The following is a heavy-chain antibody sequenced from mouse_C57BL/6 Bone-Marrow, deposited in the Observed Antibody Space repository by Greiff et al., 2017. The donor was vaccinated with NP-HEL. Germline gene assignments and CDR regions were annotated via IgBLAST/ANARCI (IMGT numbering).Heavy chain of an antibody. Sequence: VQLQESGPELVKPGASVKLSCKASGYTFTSYDINWVKQRPGQGLEWIGWIYPRDGSTKFNEKFKGKATLTVDTSSSTTYMELHSLTSEDSAVDFYASYYGSSTDYWGQGTTLTVSS. V-gene: IGHV1-85*01. CDR3: ASYYGSSTDY. CDR1: GYTFTSYD. D-gene: IGHD1-1*01. J-gene: IGHJ2*01. CDR2: IYPRDGST.